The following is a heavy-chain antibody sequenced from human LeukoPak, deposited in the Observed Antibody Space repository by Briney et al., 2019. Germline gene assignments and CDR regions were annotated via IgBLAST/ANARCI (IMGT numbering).Heavy chain of an antibody. D-gene: IGHD1-26*01. Sequence: PSETLSLTCSISDDSINNDRYFWAWIRQPPGKGLEWIASINYSGSTNYNPSLKSRVTISVDTSKNQFSLKLSSVTAADTAVYYCARSIVGAKSHSDYWGQGTLVTVSS. CDR3: ARSIVGAKSHSDY. CDR2: INYSGST. V-gene: IGHV4-39*07. CDR1: DDSINNDRYF. J-gene: IGHJ4*02.